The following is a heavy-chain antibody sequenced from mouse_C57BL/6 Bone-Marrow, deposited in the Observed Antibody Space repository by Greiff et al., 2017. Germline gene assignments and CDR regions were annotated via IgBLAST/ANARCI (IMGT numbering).Heavy chain of an antibody. CDR3: ARGDYSNYDWYFDV. Sequence: VQLVESGAELARPGASVKLSCKASGYTFTSYGISWVKQRTGQGLEWIGEIYPRSGNTYYNEKFKGKATLTADKSSSTAYMELRSLTSEDSAVYFCARGDYSNYDWYFDVWGTGTTVTVSS. D-gene: IGHD2-5*01. CDR2: IYPRSGNT. V-gene: IGHV1-81*01. CDR1: GYTFTSYG. J-gene: IGHJ1*03.